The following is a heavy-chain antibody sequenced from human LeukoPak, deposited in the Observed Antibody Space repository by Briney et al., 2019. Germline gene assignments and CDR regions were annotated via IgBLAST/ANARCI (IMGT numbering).Heavy chain of an antibody. D-gene: IGHD2-2*01. Sequence: SETLSLTCTVSGGSISSYYWSWIRQPPGKGLEWIGYIYYSGSTNYNPSLKSRVTISVDTSKNQFSLKLSSVTAADTAVYYCARDVGYCSSTSCWAYGMDVWGKGTMVTVSS. CDR2: IYYSGST. J-gene: IGHJ6*04. V-gene: IGHV4-59*01. CDR1: GGSISSYY. CDR3: ARDVGYCSSTSCWAYGMDV.